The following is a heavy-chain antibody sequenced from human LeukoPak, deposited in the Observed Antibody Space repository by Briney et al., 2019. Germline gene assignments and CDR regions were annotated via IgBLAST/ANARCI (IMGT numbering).Heavy chain of an antibody. V-gene: IGHV4-59*01. CDR3: ARGRKTRWYFDL. CDR2: IYYSGST. J-gene: IGHJ2*01. Sequence: PSETLPLTCTVSGGSISSYYWSWIRQPPGKGLEWIGYIYYSGSTNYNPSLKSRVTISVDTSKNQFSLKLSSVTAADTAVYYCARGRKTRWYFDLWGRGTLVTVSS. CDR1: GGSISSYY.